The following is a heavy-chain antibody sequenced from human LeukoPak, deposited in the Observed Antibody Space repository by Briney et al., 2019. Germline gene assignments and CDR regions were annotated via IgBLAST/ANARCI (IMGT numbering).Heavy chain of an antibody. CDR3: TTGGEVAATMVDY. D-gene: IGHD6-25*01. J-gene: IGHJ4*02. Sequence: GGSLRLSCAASGLTFSNAWMSWVRQAPGKGLEWVGRIKSETDGGTIDYAAAVQGRFTISRDDSKSTLYLQMNSLKSEDTAVYYCTTGGEVAATMVDYWGQGTLVTISS. CDR1: GLTFSNAW. CDR2: IKSETDGGTI. V-gene: IGHV3-15*01.